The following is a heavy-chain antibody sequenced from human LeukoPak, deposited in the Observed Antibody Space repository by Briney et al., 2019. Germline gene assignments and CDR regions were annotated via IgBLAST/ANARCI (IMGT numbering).Heavy chain of an antibody. CDR1: GFTFSSYA. V-gene: IGHV3-7*01. CDR3: ARGPGRGNAFDI. Sequence: PGGSLRLSCAASGFTFSSYAMHWVRQAPGKGLEWVANIQQHGSETYYGDSVKGRFTISRDNAKNSLYLQMNSLRAEDTAVYYCARGPGRGNAFDIWGQGTMVTVSS. J-gene: IGHJ3*02. D-gene: IGHD3-10*01. CDR2: IQQHGSET.